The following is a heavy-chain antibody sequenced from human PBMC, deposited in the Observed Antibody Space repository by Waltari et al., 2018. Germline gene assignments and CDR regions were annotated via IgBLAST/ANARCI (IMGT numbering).Heavy chain of an antibody. J-gene: IGHJ5*02. V-gene: IGHV4-34*01. CDR2: INHRST. CDR3: ARGMRYYYGSGSPLGWFDP. CDR1: GGSFSGYY. D-gene: IGHD3-10*01. Sequence: QVQLQQWGAGLLKPSETLSLTCAVYGGSFSGYYWSWIRQPPGKGLEWIGEINHRSTNYNPSLKSRVTIPVDTSKNQFSLKLSSVTAADTAVYYCARGMRYYYGSGSPLGWFDPWGQGTLVTVSS.